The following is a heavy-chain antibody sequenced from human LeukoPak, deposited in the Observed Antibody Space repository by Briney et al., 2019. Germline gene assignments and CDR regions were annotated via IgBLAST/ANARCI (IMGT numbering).Heavy chain of an antibody. D-gene: IGHD1-26*01. CDR2: IYHSGST. CDR3: ATGGSYYAASDI. CDR1: GGSISSCGYS. Sequence: SQTLSLTCAVSGGSISSCGYSWSWIRQPPGKGLEWIGYIYHSGSTYYNPSLKSRVTISVDRSKNQFSLKLSSVTAADTAVYYCATGGSYYAASDIWGQGTMVTVSS. V-gene: IGHV4-30-2*01. J-gene: IGHJ3*02.